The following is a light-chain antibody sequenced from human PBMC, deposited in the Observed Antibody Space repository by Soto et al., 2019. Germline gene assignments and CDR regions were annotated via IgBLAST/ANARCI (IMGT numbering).Light chain of an antibody. V-gene: IGKV3-20*01. CDR3: HHHGSSPAWT. Sequence: ELVLPQSPGTLSLSPGDRVTPSCRASQRVNSSYLAWYQQKPGQPPRLHLYGASTRATGSPHRFSGSGSGTAFTLTISRLEPADFAAYYCHHHGSSPAWTFGQGTKVDIK. CDR2: GAS. CDR1: QRVNSSY. J-gene: IGKJ1*01.